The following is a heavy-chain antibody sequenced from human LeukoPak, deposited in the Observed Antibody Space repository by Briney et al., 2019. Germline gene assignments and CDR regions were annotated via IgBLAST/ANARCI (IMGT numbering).Heavy chain of an antibody. CDR1: GGSFSGYY. CDR2: INHSGST. D-gene: IGHD3-16*01. J-gene: IGHJ3*02. V-gene: IGHV4-34*01. Sequence: SETLSLTCAVYGGSFSGYYWSWIRQPPGKGLEWIGEINHSGSTNYNPSLKSRVTISVDTSKNQFSLKLSSVTAADTAVYYCARPFTGGNHIDAFDIWGQGTMVTVSS. CDR3: ARPFTGGNHIDAFDI.